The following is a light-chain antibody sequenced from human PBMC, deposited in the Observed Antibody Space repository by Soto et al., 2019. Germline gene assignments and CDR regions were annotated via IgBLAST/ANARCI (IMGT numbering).Light chain of an antibody. Sequence: VLTQPASGSGSPGQSLTISCTGTSSDVGAYNLVSWYQQHPGKAPKLMIYGVSKRPSGVSDRFSGSKSGDTASLTISGLQAEDEADYYCCSYAGVNTFYVFGTGTTVTVL. J-gene: IGLJ1*01. CDR2: GVS. V-gene: IGLV2-23*02. CDR1: SSDVGAYNL. CDR3: CSYAGVNTFYV.